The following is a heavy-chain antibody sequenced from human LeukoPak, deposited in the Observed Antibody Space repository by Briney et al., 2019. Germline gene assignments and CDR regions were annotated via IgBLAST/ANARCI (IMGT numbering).Heavy chain of an antibody. CDR1: GFTFEDYG. D-gene: IGHD1-26*01. V-gene: IGHV3-20*04. Sequence: GGSLRLSCAASGFTFEDYGMTWVRHRPGKGLEYVCEINWNGDNPVYENSLRGRFTISRDNAKNSVYLQMSSLRVDDTAFYYCARRSVAGATTGYYYDSWGQGTLVTVSS. J-gene: IGHJ4*02. CDR3: ARRSVAGATTGYYYDS. CDR2: INWNGDNP.